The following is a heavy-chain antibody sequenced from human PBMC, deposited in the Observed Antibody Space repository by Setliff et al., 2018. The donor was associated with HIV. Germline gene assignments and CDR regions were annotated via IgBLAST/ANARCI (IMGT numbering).Heavy chain of an antibody. CDR1: GASIRSQY. CDR2: ISYSGST. J-gene: IGHJ4*02. D-gene: IGHD6-6*01. V-gene: IGHV4-59*11. Sequence: SETLSLTCTVSGASIRSQYWSWIRKPPGKGLEWIGYISYSGSTNYNPSLESRVAMSVDTSKQQFSLEVSSVTAADTAVYYCARGVLYWGQGTLVTSPQ. CDR3: ARGVLY.